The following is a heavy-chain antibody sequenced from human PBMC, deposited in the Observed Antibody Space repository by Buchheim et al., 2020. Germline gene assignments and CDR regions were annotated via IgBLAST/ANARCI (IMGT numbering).Heavy chain of an antibody. CDR2: IWYDGSNK. CDR3: ARGIAAAAFDY. J-gene: IGHJ4*02. Sequence: QVQLVESGGGVVQPGRSLRLSCAASGFTFSSYGMHWVRQAPGKGLEWVAVIWYDGSNKYYADSVKGRFTISRVNSKNTLYLQMNSLRAEDTAVYYCARGIAAAAFDYWGQGTL. V-gene: IGHV3-33*01. CDR1: GFTFSSYG. D-gene: IGHD6-13*01.